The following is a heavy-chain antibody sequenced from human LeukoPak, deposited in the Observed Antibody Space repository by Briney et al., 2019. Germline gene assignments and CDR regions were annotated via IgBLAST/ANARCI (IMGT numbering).Heavy chain of an antibody. CDR3: ARDWGYKPDYFDY. Sequence: GGSLRLSCAASGFTVSSNYMSWVRQAPGKGLEWVSVIYSGGSTYYADSVKGRFTISIDNSKNTLYLQMNSLRAEDTAVYYCARDWGYKPDYFDYWGQGTLVTVSS. D-gene: IGHD5-24*01. J-gene: IGHJ4*02. V-gene: IGHV3-66*01. CDR2: IYSGGST. CDR1: GFTVSSNY.